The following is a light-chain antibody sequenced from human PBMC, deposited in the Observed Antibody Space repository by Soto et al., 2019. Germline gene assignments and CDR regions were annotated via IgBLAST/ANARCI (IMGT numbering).Light chain of an antibody. Sequence: QSALTQPASVSGSPGQSITISCTGTSSDVGGYNYVSWYQQHPGKAPKRMIYDVGNRPSGVSNRFSGSKSGNTASLTISGLQDDEEADYYCTSYTSGSPLFGGGTKLTV. CDR2: DVG. CDR3: TSYTSGSPL. V-gene: IGLV2-14*01. J-gene: IGLJ3*02. CDR1: SSDVGGYNY.